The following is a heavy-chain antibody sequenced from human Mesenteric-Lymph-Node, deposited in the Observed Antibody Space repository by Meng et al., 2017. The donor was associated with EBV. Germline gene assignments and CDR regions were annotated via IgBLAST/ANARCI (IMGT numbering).Heavy chain of an antibody. CDR3: AHHYSYGYVIRVNWFDP. V-gene: IGHV2-5*02. CDR1: GFSLTTSGVG. D-gene: IGHD5-18*01. Sequence: QTPLKESGSTLVKPTKTLPLACTFSGFSLTTSGVGVGWIRQPPGKALEWLALIYWDDDKRYSPSLKSRLTITKDTSKNQVVLTMTNMDPVDTATYYCAHHYSYGYVIRVNWFDPWGQGTLVTVSS. CDR2: IYWDDDK. J-gene: IGHJ5*02.